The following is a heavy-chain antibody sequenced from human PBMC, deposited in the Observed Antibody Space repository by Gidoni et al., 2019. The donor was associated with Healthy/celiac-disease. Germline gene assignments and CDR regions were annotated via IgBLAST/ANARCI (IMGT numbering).Heavy chain of an antibody. CDR3: ASRGPYSSGWYIGY. CDR1: GGSISSSSYY. CDR2: IYYSGST. D-gene: IGHD6-19*01. J-gene: IGHJ4*02. V-gene: IGHV4-39*01. Sequence: QLQLQESGPGLVKPSETLSLTCTVSGGSISSSSYYWGWIRQPPGKGLEWIGSIYYSGSTYYNPSLKSRVTISVDTSKNQFSLKLSSVTAADTAVYYCASRGPYSSGWYIGYWGQGTLVTVSS.